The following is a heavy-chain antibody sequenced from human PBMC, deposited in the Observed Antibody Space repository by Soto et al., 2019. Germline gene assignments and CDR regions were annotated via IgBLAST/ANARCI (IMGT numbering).Heavy chain of an antibody. CDR1: GYTLISYD. J-gene: IGHJ5*02. V-gene: IGHV1-8*01. CDR2: MNPNSGNT. Sequence: QVQLVQSGAEVKKPGASVKVTCKASGYTLISYDINWVRQATGQGLEWMGWMNPNSGNTGYAQKFQGRVTMTRNTSISTAYMELSSLRSEDTAVYYCARGGEWFGAFDPWGQGTLVTVSS. CDR3: ARGGEWFGAFDP. D-gene: IGHD3-10*01.